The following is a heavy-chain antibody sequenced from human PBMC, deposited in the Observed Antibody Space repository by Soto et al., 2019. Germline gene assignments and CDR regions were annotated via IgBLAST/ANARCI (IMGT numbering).Heavy chain of an antibody. CDR3: VSGGLSCTSTSCFDY. CDR1: GFTFSSYA. D-gene: IGHD2-2*01. CDR2: ISSSSGST. Sequence: PGGSLRLSCAASGFTFSSYAMTWVRQAPGKGLEWVSGISSSSGSTYYADSVKGRFTISRDNSRNTLFLQMDSLRAEDTAFYYCVSGGLSCTSTSCFDYWGQGTLVTVSS. V-gene: IGHV3-23*01. J-gene: IGHJ4*02.